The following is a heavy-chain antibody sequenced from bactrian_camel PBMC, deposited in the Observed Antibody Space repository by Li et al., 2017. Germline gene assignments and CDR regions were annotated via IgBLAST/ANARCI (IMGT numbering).Heavy chain of an antibody. CDR3: AEVGDHDSDYDPNSCNY. J-gene: IGHJ4*01. CDR2: IDGDGEAT. V-gene: IGHV3S6*01. Sequence: HVQLVESGGGAVEAGGSLRLTCVLPKYTASRYCMAWFRQVVGSEREGVALIDGDGEATYSESVKGRFTISQDTAKNTVYLQMDSLKPEDTAVYYCAEVGDHDSDYDPNSCNYWDHGTQVTVS. CDR1: KYTASRYC. D-gene: IGHD4*01.